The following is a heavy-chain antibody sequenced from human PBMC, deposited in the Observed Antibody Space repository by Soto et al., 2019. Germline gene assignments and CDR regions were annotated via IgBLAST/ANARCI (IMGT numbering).Heavy chain of an antibody. CDR3: ARPLRDRLFSPGLAV. Sequence: QVQLVQSGAELKKPGSSVKVSCKASGGTFSKYAISWVRQAPGQGLEWLGGIIPMFGTPNYAQKFQGRVTISAHESTTTAYLELSSLRSADTAVYFCARPLRDRLFSPGLAVWGQGTTVTVSS. J-gene: IGHJ6*02. CDR1: GGTFSKYA. CDR2: IIPMFGTP. V-gene: IGHV1-69*01. D-gene: IGHD3-22*01.